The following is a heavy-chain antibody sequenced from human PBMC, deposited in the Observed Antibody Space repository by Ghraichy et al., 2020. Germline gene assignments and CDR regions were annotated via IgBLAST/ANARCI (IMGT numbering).Heavy chain of an antibody. Sequence: SETLSLTCTVSGDSLNNYYWSWIRQAPGKGLEWIGSIYHNGRTKYNPSLQSRVTMSVDTSKNQFSLSLTSVTAADTAVFYCARDQEWRASSSGFDPWGQGTLVSGSP. CDR1: GDSLNNYY. J-gene: IGHJ5*02. V-gene: IGHV4-59*01. CDR3: ARDQEWRASSSGFDP. CDR2: IYHNGRT. D-gene: IGHD2-2*01.